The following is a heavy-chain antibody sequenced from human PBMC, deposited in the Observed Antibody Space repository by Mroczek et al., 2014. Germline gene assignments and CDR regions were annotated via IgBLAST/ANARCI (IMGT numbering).Heavy chain of an antibody. Sequence: QVQLVQSGAEVKKPGASVKVSCKASGYTFTSYDINWVRQATGQGLEWMGWMNPNSGNTGYAQKFQGRVTMTRNTSISTAYMELSSLRSEDTAVYYCARGPAMVSDFWSGYPGPLYYYYGMDVWGQGTTVTVSS. D-gene: IGHD3-3*01. J-gene: IGHJ6*02. V-gene: IGHV1-8*01. CDR1: GYTFTSYD. CDR2: MNPNSGNT. CDR3: ARGPAMVSDFWSGYPGPLYYYYGMDV.